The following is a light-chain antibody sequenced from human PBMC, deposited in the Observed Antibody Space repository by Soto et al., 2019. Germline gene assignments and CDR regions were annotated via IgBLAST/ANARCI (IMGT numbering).Light chain of an antibody. CDR1: QSVGNSH. CDR3: QQYGNSPPGT. CDR2: GAS. Sequence: ETVLTQSPGTLYFSPGERATLSCRASQSVGNSHVAWYQQRRGLPPRLLIYGASNRAPGIPDRFSGSGSGADFTLTISRLEPEDFAVYFCQQYGNSPPGTFGQGTRL. V-gene: IGKV3-20*01. J-gene: IGKJ5*01.